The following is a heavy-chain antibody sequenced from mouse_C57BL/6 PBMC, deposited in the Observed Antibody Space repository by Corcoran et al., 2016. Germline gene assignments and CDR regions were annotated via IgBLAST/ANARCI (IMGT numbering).Heavy chain of an antibody. CDR1: GYTFTTYG. Sequence: QIQLVQSGPELKKTGETVKISCKASGYTFTTYGMSWVKQAPGKGLKWMGWINTYSGVPTYADDFKGRFAFSLETSASTAYLQINNLKNEDTATYFCARWGITTVTFDYWGQGTTLTVSS. CDR2: INTYSGVP. D-gene: IGHD1-1*01. CDR3: ARWGITTVTFDY. J-gene: IGHJ2*01. V-gene: IGHV9-3*01.